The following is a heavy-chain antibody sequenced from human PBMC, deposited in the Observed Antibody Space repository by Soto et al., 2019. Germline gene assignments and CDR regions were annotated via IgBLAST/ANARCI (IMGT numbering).Heavy chain of an antibody. CDR1: GFTVSTNY. CDR2: IYSGGST. J-gene: IGHJ4*02. Sequence: EVQLVESGGGLIQPGGSLRLSCAASGFTVSTNYMSWFRQAPGKGLEWFSVIYSGGSTYYAESVKGRFTISRDNSKNTLYLQMNSLRAEDTAVYYCARASIAAAGYYFDYWGQGTLVTVSS. CDR3: ARASIAAAGYYFDY. V-gene: IGHV3-53*01. D-gene: IGHD6-13*01.